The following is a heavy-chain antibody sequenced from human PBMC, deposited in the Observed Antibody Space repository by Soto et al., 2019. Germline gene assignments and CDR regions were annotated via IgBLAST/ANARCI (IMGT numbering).Heavy chain of an antibody. CDR3: ARQIQDFWRLRPDYCYCGMDV. Sequence: PGESLKISCKGSGYSFTSYWIGWVRQIPGKGLEWMGIIYPGDSDTRYSPSFQGQVTISADKSISTAYLQWSSLKASDTAMYYCARQIQDFWRLRPDYCYCGMDVWGQGTTVTVSS. V-gene: IGHV5-51*01. D-gene: IGHD3-3*01. CDR2: IYPGDSDT. J-gene: IGHJ6*02. CDR1: GYSFTSYW.